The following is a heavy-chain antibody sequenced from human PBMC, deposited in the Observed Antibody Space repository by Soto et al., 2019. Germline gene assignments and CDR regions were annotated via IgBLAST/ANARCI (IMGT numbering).Heavy chain of an antibody. CDR1: GFTFSSYA. CDR2: ISGSGGST. V-gene: IGHV3-23*01. Sequence: EVPLLESGGGLVQPGGSLRLSFAASGFTFSSYAMSWVRQAPGKGLEWVSAISGSGGSTYYADSVKGRFTISRDNSKNTLYLQMNSLRAEDTAVYYCAKAVGSGWYAFDYWGQGTLVTVSS. D-gene: IGHD6-19*01. CDR3: AKAVGSGWYAFDY. J-gene: IGHJ4*02.